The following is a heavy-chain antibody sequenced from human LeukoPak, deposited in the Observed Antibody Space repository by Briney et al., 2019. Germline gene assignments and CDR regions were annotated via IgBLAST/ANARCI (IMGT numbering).Heavy chain of an antibody. J-gene: IGHJ4*02. CDR1: GFTFNNYA. D-gene: IGHD4-23*01. V-gene: IGHV3-11*01. CDR2: ISSSGSTI. CDR3: ARDYGGKDGFDY. Sequence: GRSLRLSCAASGFTFNNYAMSWIRQAPGKGLEWVSYISSSGSTIYYADSVKGRFTISRDNAKNSLYLQMNSLRAEDTAVYYCARDYGGKDGFDYWGQGTLVTVSS.